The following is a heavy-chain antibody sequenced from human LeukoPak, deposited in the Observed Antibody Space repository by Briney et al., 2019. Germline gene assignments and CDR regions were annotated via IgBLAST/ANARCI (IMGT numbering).Heavy chain of an antibody. J-gene: IGHJ3*02. CDR3: ARALMAVVTQSPEPDAFDI. Sequence: GASVKVSCKASGYTFTGYYMHWVRQAPGQGLEWMGWINPNSGGTNYAQKFQARLTMTRDTSLSSAYMELTNLTSNDTAVYYCARALMAVVTQSPEPDAFDIWGQGTAVTVS. CDR1: GYTFTGYY. V-gene: IGHV1-2*02. CDR2: INPNSGGT. D-gene: IGHD2-21*02.